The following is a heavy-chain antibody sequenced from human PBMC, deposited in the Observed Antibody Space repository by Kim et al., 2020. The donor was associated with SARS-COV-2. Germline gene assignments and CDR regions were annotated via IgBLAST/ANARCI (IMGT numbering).Heavy chain of an antibody. J-gene: IGHJ2*01. V-gene: IGHV1-69*02. Sequence: AQKFQGRVTITADKSTSTAYMELSSLRSEDTAVYYCARTIGGSPYWYFDLWGRGTLVTVSS. D-gene: IGHD3-10*01. CDR3: ARTIGGSPYWYFDL.